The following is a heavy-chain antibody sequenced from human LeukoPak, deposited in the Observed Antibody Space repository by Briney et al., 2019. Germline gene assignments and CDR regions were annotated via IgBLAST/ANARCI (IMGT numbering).Heavy chain of an antibody. V-gene: IGHV3-23*01. CDR1: GFTFSSYA. CDR2: ISGSGGST. J-gene: IGHJ5*02. CDR3: AKDLTGTYNWFDP. D-gene: IGHD1-14*01. Sequence: GALRLSCAASGFTFSSYAMSWVRQAPGKGLGWVSAISGSGGSTYYADSVKGRFTISRDNSKNTLYLQMNSLRAEDTAVYYCAKDLTGTYNWFDPWGQGTLVTVSS.